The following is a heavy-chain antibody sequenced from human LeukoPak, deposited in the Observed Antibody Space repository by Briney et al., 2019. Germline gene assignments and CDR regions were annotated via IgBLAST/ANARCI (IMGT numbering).Heavy chain of an antibody. D-gene: IGHD3-10*01. V-gene: IGHV4-4*07. Sequence: SETLSLTCSVSGGSISNLYLSWIRQPAGKGLEWIGRIYVSGRIDYNPSLRSRVTMSVDTSRNQLSLRVRSVTAADTGVYYCARDSGTTGEVKFDPWGQGTLVTVSS. CDR2: IYVSGRI. CDR3: ARDSGTTGEVKFDP. J-gene: IGHJ5*02. CDR1: GGSISNLY.